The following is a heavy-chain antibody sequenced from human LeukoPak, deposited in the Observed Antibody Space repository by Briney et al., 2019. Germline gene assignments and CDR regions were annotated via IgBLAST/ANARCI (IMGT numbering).Heavy chain of an antibody. J-gene: IGHJ4*02. Sequence: SETLSLTCTVSGGSISSSNWWSWVRQPPGKGLEWIGEIYHSGSTNYNPSLKSRVTISVDKSKNQFSLKLSSVTAADTAVYYCARNQGTAMAHFDYWGQGTLVTVSS. CDR3: ARNQGTAMAHFDY. V-gene: IGHV4-4*02. CDR1: GGSISSSNW. D-gene: IGHD5-18*01. CDR2: IYHSGST.